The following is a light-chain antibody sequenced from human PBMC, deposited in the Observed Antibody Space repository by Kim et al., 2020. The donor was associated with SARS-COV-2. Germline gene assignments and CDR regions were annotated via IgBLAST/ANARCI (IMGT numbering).Light chain of an antibody. CDR3: QSADSSGTYYWV. CDR2: KDS. CDR1: ALPNQY. J-gene: IGLJ3*02. V-gene: IGLV3-25*02. Sequence: SYEMTQPPSVSVSPGQTARITCSGDALPNQYAYWYQQKPGQAPVLVIYKDSERPSGIPERFSGSSSGTTVTLTISGVQAVDEADYYCQSADSSGTYYWVFGGGTQVTVL.